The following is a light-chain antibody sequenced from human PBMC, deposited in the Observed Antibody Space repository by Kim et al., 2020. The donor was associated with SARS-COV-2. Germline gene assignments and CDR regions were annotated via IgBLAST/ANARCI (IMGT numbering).Light chain of an antibody. V-gene: IGLV2-8*01. CDR3: TSYAGSNNLDV. CDR1: SRDIGAYKY. CDR2: EVN. Sequence: QSVTNSCTGTSRDIGAYKYVSWYQQHPGKAPNLMIYEVNRRPSGVPDRFSGSKSGNTASLTVSGLQAEDEADYYCTSYAGSNNLDVFGTGTKVTVL. J-gene: IGLJ1*01.